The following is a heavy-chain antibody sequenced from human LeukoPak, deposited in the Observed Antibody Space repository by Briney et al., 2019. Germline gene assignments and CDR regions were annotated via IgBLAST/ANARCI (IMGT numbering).Heavy chain of an antibody. J-gene: IGHJ4*02. D-gene: IGHD6-19*01. Sequence: SAEVSCKASGGTFSSYAISWVRQAPGQGLEWMGGIIPIFGTANYAQKFQGRVTITTDESTSTAYMELSSLRSEDTAVYYCARASSGWYYFHYWVQGTLVTVSS. V-gene: IGHV1-69*05. CDR3: ARASSGWYYFHY. CDR1: GGTFSSYA. CDR2: IIPIFGTA.